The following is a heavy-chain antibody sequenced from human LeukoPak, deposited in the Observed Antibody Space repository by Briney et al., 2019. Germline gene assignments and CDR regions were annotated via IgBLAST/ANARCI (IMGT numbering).Heavy chain of an antibody. J-gene: IGHJ3*02. CDR1: GFTFSNYW. CDR2: IKQDGSEK. CDR3: ARDPENLFTMIVHGVFNI. Sequence: GGSLRLSCAASGFTFSNYWMSWVRQAPGKGLEWVANIKQDGSEKYYVDSVKGRFTISRDNAKNSLYLQMNSLRAEDTAVYYCARDPENLFTMIVHGVFNIWGQGTMVAVSS. V-gene: IGHV3-7*01. D-gene: IGHD3-22*01.